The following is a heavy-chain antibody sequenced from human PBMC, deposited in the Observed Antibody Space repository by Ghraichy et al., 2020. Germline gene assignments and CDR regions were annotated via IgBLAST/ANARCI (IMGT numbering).Heavy chain of an antibody. CDR3: ASWEGSGYF. CDR2: TRNKANSYTT. J-gene: IGHJ4*02. D-gene: IGHD6-19*01. V-gene: IGHV3-72*01. Sequence: GGSLRLSCAASGFTFSDHYMDWVRQAPGKGLEWVGRTRNKANSYTTEYAASVKGRFTISRDDSKNSLYLQMNSLKTEDTAVYYCASWEGSGYFWGQGTLVTVSS. CDR1: GFTFSDHY.